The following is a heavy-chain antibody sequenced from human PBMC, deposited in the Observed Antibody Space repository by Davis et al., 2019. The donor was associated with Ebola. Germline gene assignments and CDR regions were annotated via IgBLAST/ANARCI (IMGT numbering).Heavy chain of an antibody. CDR2: TSHNERER. V-gene: IGHV3-30*04. D-gene: IGHD3-3*01. CDR3: ARAVFHEVLDY. J-gene: IGHJ4*02. CDR1: GFTFSNHA. Sequence: PGGSLRLSCVASGFTFSNHAMHWVRQAPGKGLEWVAVTSHNERERFYGESVQGRFTISRDNSENTLYLQMNSLTAADTAVYYCARAVFHEVLDYWGQGTPVTVSS.